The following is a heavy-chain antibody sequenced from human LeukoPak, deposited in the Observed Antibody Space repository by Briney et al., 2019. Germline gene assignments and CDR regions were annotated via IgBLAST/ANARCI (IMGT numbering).Heavy chain of an antibody. Sequence: SETLSLTCTVSGGSISSSSYYWGWIRQPPGKGLEWIGSIYYSGSTYYNPSLKSRVTISVDTSKNQFSLKQSSVTAADTAVYYCARVSYSSSSQGFDYWGQGTLVTVSS. D-gene: IGHD6-6*01. CDR3: ARVSYSSSSQGFDY. V-gene: IGHV4-39*07. J-gene: IGHJ4*02. CDR2: IYYSGST. CDR1: GGSISSSSYY.